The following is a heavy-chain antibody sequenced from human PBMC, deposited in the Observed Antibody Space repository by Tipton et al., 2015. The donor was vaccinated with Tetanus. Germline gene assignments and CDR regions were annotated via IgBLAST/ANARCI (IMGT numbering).Heavy chain of an antibody. D-gene: IGHD3-22*01. Sequence: TLSLTCTVSGGSISTYYWSWIRQPAGKGLEWIGRIYTSGSTNYNPSLKRRVTMSVDTSNNQFSLKLSSVTAADTAMYYCARDVWRYYDSSGYQDHDAFDIWGQGTMVTVSS. CDR1: GGSISTYY. V-gene: IGHV4-4*07. CDR2: IYTSGST. CDR3: ARDVWRYYDSSGYQDHDAFDI. J-gene: IGHJ3*02.